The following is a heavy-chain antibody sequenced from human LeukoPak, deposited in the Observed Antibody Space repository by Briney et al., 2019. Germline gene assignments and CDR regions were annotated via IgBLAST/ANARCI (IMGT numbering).Heavy chain of an antibody. V-gene: IGHV4-59*08. Sequence: SETLSLTCTVSGGSISSYYWSWIRQPPGKGLEWIGYIYYSGSTNYNPSLKSRVTISVDTSKNQFSLKLSSVTAADTAVYYCARHGDAAMVTGFDYWGQGTLVTVSS. CDR2: IYYSGST. CDR1: GGSISSYY. CDR3: ARHGDAAMVTGFDY. J-gene: IGHJ4*02. D-gene: IGHD5-18*01.